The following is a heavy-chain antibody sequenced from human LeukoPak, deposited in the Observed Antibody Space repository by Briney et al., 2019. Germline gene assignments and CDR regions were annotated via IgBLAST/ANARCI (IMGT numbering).Heavy chain of an antibody. CDR3: ARVGGVPAAHFDS. CDR1: GFNLRTKY. J-gene: IGHJ4*02. V-gene: IGHV3-53*01. D-gene: IGHD2-2*01. CDR2: IYSNGTT. Sequence: GGSLSLSCAASGFNLRTKYMSWVRQAPAKGLEWASLIYSNGTTYYADSVQGRLTISRDNSKNSLYLEMNSLRAADTAVYYCARVGGVPAAHFDSWGQGTLVTVSS.